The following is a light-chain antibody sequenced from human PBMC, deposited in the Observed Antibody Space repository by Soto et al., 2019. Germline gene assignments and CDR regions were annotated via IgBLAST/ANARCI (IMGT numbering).Light chain of an antibody. CDR1: RGISSY. CDR2: SAS. CDR3: QKYNSALSIT. V-gene: IGKV1-27*01. J-gene: IGKJ5*01. Sequence: IQLTQSPSSLSASVXDRVTITCQASRGISSYLAWYQQKPGKPPKLLVYSASTLQSGVPSRFSGSGSGPDFTLTISSLLPEDVATYYCQKYNSALSITFGQGTRLEI.